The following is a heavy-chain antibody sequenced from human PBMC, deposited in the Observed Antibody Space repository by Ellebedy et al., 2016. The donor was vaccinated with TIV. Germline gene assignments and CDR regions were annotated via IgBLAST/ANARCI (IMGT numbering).Heavy chain of an antibody. Sequence: GESLKISXKGSGYSLTSYWIAWVRQKPGKGLEWMGIIYPGDSDTSYSPSFQGQVTISADKSINTAYLQWSSLTASDTAMYYCARHGADPEFDYWGQGTLVTVSS. D-gene: IGHD4/OR15-4a*01. CDR2: IYPGDSDT. J-gene: IGHJ4*02. V-gene: IGHV5-51*01. CDR1: GYSLTSYW. CDR3: ARHGADPEFDY.